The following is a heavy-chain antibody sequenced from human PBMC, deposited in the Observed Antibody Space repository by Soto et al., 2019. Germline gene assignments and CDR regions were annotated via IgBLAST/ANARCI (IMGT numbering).Heavy chain of an antibody. V-gene: IGHV3-21*01. Sequence: EVQLVESGGGLVKPGGSLRLSCAASGFTFSSYSMNWVRQAPGKWLEWVSSISSSSSYIYYADSVKGRFTISRDNAKNSLYLQMNSLRAEDTAVYYCARDGGYCSCCSCYTLYFDYWGQGTLVTVSS. D-gene: IGHD2-15*01. CDR2: ISSSSSYI. CDR1: GFTFSSYS. J-gene: IGHJ4*02. CDR3: ARDGGYCSCCSCYTLYFDY.